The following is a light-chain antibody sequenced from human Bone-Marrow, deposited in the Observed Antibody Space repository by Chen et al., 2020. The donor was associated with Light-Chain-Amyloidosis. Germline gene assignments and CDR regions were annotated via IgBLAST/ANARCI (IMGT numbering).Light chain of an antibody. CDR3: SAYSGANALV. CDR1: SSDVGGDNH. Sequence: QSALTQPASVSGTPGQSITISCTGTSSDVGGDNHVSWYQQHPDKATKLMIYDVTNRSSWVPDRCSASKSDNTASLTMFGLQAEDEAHNFCSAYSGANALVFGIWSSVTV. V-gene: IGLV2-14*01. CDR2: DVT. J-gene: IGLJ1*01.